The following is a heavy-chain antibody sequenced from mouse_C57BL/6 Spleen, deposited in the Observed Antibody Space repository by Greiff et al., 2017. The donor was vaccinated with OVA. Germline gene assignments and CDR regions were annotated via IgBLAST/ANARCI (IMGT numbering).Heavy chain of an antibody. CDR1: GYTFTSYW. J-gene: IGHJ4*01. CDR2: INPSNGGT. D-gene: IGHD2-4*01. V-gene: IGHV1-53*01. CDR3: ASPSYYYDGGYAMDY. Sequence: QVQLQQPGTELVKPGASVKLSCKASGYTFTSYWMHWVKQRPGQGLEWIGNINPSNGGTNYNEKFKSKATLTVDKSSSTAYMQLSSLTSEDSAVYYGASPSYYYDGGYAMDYWGQGTSVTVSS.